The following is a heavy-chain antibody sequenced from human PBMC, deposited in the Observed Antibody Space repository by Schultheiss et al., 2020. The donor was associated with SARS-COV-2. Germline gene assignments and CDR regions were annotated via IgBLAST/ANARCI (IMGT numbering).Heavy chain of an antibody. Sequence: SQTLSLTCTVSGGSISSGGYYWSWIRQHPGKGLEWIGYIYYSGSTYYNPSLKSRVTISVDTSKNQLSLKLSSVTAADTAVYYCARDQWTGSFDAWGQGTMVTVSS. D-gene: IGHD3/OR15-3a*01. CDR2: IYYSGST. CDR3: ARDQWTGSFDA. V-gene: IGHV4-31*03. CDR1: GGSISSGGYY. J-gene: IGHJ3*01.